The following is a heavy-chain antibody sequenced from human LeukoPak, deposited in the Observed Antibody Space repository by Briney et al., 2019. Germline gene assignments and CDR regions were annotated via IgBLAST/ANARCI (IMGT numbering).Heavy chain of an antibody. Sequence: SETLSLTCTVSGGSISSYYWSWIRQPPGKGLEWIGYIYYSGSTNYNPSLKSRVTISVDTSKNQFSLKLSSVTAADTAVYYCARSHLGDGSSWWRRLFDYWGQGTLVTVSS. J-gene: IGHJ4*02. CDR1: GGSISSYY. V-gene: IGHV4-59*01. CDR2: IYYSGST. CDR3: ARSHLGDGSSWWRRLFDY. D-gene: IGHD6-13*01.